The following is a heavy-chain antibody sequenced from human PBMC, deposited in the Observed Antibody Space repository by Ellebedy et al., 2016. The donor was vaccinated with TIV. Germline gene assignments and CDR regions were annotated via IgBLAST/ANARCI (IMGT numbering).Heavy chain of an antibody. D-gene: IGHD3-10*01. J-gene: IGHJ4*02. Sequence: SETLSLXXEIDVPSISGYHWAWVRQPPGKGPEWIGDVHHRGGTRYISSLKGRVTISLDTSRKEFSLYITSVTAADTALYFCAKGSMVRGLAGWGQGTLVTVSS. CDR1: VPSISGYH. CDR2: VHHRGGT. CDR3: AKGSMVRGLAG. V-gene: IGHV4-34*01.